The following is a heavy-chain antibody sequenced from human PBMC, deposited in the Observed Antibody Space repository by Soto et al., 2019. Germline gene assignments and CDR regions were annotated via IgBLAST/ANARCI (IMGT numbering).Heavy chain of an antibody. J-gene: IGHJ4*02. Sequence: SETLSLTCTVSGGSITSYYWSWIRQPPGKGLEWIRYIYYSESTNYNPSLKSRVTISVDTSKNQLSLKLSSVTAADTAVYYCARGRTLFDYWGPGTLVTVSS. CDR2: IYYSEST. CDR3: ARGRTLFDY. CDR1: GGSITSYY. D-gene: IGHD1-1*01. V-gene: IGHV4-59*01.